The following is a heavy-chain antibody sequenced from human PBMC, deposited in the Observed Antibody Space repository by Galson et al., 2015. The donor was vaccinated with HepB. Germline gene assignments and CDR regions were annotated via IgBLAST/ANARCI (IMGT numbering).Heavy chain of an antibody. V-gene: IGHV6-1*01. CDR3: AKSDPLTDDAFDI. J-gene: IGHJ3*02. Sequence: CAISGDIVSSNSAAWNWIRQSPSRGLEWLGRTYYRSKWYNDYAVSVKSRITINPDTSKNQFSLQLNPVTPEDTAVYYCAKSDPLTDDAFDIWGQGTMVTVSS. CDR1: GDIVSSNSAA. CDR2: TYYRSKWYN. D-gene: IGHD7-27*01.